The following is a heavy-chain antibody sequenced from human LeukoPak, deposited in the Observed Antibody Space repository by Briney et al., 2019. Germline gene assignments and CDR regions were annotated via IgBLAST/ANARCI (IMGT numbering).Heavy chain of an antibody. J-gene: IGHJ3*02. D-gene: IGHD6-13*01. CDR1: GYTFTSYG. Sequence: ASVKVSCKASGYTFTSYGISWVRQAPGQGLEWMGWISAYNGNTNYAQKLQGRVTMTTDTSTSTAYMELRSLRSDDTAVYYCARHLAAAGHDAFDIWGQGTMVTVSS. CDR3: ARHLAAAGHDAFDI. V-gene: IGHV1-18*01. CDR2: ISAYNGNT.